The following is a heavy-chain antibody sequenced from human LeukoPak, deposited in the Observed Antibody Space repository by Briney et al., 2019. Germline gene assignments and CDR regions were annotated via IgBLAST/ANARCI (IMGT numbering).Heavy chain of an antibody. J-gene: IGHJ4*02. V-gene: IGHV4-39*01. CDR2: IYYSGST. CDR1: GGSISSRSYY. D-gene: IGHD3-22*01. Sequence: SETLSLTCTVSGGSISSRSYYWGWIRQPPGKGLEWIGSIYYSGSTYYNPSLKSRVTISVDTSKNQFSLKLSSVTAADTAVYYCARVGYDSSGYNLGFDYWGQGTLVTVSS. CDR3: ARVGYDSSGYNLGFDY.